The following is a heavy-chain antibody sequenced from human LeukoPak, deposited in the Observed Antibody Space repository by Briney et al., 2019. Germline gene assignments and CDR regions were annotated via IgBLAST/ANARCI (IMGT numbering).Heavy chain of an antibody. V-gene: IGHV5-51*01. Sequence: GESLKISCKGSGYSFTSYWIGWVRQMPGKGLEWMGIIYPGDSDPKYSPSFQGQVTISADRSTSTAYLQWSSLKASDTAMYYCVRAGSGIARDWGQGTLVTVSS. J-gene: IGHJ4*02. CDR1: GYSFTSYW. CDR2: IYPGDSDP. CDR3: VRAGSGIARD. D-gene: IGHD3-10*01.